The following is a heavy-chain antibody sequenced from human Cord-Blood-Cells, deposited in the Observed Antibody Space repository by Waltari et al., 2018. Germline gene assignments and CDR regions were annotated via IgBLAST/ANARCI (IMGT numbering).Heavy chain of an antibody. D-gene: IGHD3-3*01. J-gene: IGHJ6*02. CDR2: INHSGST. Sequence: QVQLQQWGAGLLKPSETLSLTCAVYGGSFSGYYWSWIRQPPGKGLEWIGEINHSGSTNYNPSLKSRVTISVDTSKNQFSRKLSSVTAADTAVYYCARNSITIFGVVISGNYYYGMDVWGQGTTVTVSS. CDR3: ARNSITIFGVVISGNYYYGMDV. CDR1: GGSFSGYY. V-gene: IGHV4-34*01.